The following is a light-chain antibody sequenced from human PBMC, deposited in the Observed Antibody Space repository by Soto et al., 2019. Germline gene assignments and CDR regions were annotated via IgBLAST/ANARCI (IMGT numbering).Light chain of an antibody. Sequence: DITMTQALSSLSASVGDRVTIPCRASQTINKWLAWYQQKPGKAPQLLISDASSLQNGVPSRFSGSGSGTESTLTISSLRPEEFATYYCQQYSDYSSFGHGTKVDI. J-gene: IGKJ1*01. CDR2: DAS. CDR1: QTINKW. V-gene: IGKV1-5*01. CDR3: QQYSDYSS.